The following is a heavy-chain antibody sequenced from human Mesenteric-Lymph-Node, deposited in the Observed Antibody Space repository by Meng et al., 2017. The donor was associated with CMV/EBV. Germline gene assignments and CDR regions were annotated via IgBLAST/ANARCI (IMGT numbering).Heavy chain of an antibody. CDR3: ARRAVADGSLEY. J-gene: IGHJ4*02. D-gene: IGHD5-24*01. CDR2: ISGSGGDT. V-gene: IGHV3-23*01. CDR1: GFTFTSYA. Sequence: GGSLRLSCVASGFTFTSYAMSWVRQAPGKGLEWVSAISGSGGDTYYVDSVKGRFTISRDNSKNTLYLQMNSLRPEDTAVYYCARRAVADGSLEYWGQGILVTVSS.